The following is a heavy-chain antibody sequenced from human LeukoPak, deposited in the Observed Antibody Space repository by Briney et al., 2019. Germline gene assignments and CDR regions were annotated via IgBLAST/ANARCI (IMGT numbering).Heavy chain of an antibody. CDR1: GFRFSSYT. J-gene: IGHJ5*02. CDR3: AGATQYCSGGSCYDTWFDP. V-gene: IGHV3-21*01. D-gene: IGHD2-15*01. Sequence: GGSLRLSCAASGFRFSSYTMTWVRQAPGKGLEWVSSISGTSSYIYYADSVKGRFTISRDNAKNSLYLQMNSLRAEDTAVYYCAGATQYCSGGSCYDTWFDPWGQGTLVTVSS. CDR2: ISGTSSYI.